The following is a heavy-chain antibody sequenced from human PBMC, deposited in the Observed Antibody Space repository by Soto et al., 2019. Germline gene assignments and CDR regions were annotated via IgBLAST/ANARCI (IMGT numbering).Heavy chain of an antibody. CDR2: IYGTGNM. Sequence: QVQLQESGPGLVKPSQTLSLTCTVSDDSISSGGYYWSWIRQHPGKGLEWIGYIYGTGNMYYKSSLKSRLTFSVDTSKNHVSRNLTSVTAADTAVYYCARGTDTWFFALWGRGTLVTVSS. D-gene: IGHD2-2*01. CDR1: DDSISSGGYY. CDR3: ARGTDTWFFAL. J-gene: IGHJ2*01. V-gene: IGHV4-31*03.